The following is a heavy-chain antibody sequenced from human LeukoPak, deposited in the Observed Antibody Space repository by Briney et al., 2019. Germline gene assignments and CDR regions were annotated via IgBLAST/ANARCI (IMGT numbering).Heavy chain of an antibody. Sequence: PGGSLRLSCAASGFTFSSYAMHWVRQAPGKGLEWVAVISYDGSNKYYADSVKGRFTISRDNSKNTLYLQTNSLTAEDTAVYYCAGRAELGRGFDYWGQGTLVTVPS. CDR1: GFTFSSYA. V-gene: IGHV3-30*14. CDR2: ISYDGSNK. CDR3: AGRAELGRGFDY. J-gene: IGHJ4*02. D-gene: IGHD7-27*01.